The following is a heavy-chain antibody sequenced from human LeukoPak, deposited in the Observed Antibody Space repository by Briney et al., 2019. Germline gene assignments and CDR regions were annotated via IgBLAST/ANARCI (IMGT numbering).Heavy chain of an antibody. CDR2: IYDSETT. CDR3: ARQAYSSGWYTAAY. V-gene: IGHV4-59*08. Sequence: SKTLSLTCTVSGDSISRYYWSWIRQPPGKGLEWIASIYDSETTKYNPSLRSRATISSDTSKNQFSLKLSSVTAADTAVYYCARQAYSSGWYTAAYWGQGTLVTVSS. D-gene: IGHD6-19*01. J-gene: IGHJ4*02. CDR1: GDSISRYY.